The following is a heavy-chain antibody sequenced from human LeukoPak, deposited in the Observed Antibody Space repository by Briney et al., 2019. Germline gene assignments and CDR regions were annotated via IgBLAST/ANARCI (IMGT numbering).Heavy chain of an antibody. D-gene: IGHD3-9*01. CDR3: AKDPERYFDWLMASGDFDY. Sequence: GGSLRLSCAASGFTFSSYAMSWVRQAPGKGLEWVSAISGSGGSTYYADSVKGRFTISRDNSKNTLYLQMNSLRAEDTAVYYCAKDPERYFDWLMASGDFDYWGQGTLVTVSS. CDR1: GFTFSSYA. V-gene: IGHV3-23*01. CDR2: ISGSGGST. J-gene: IGHJ4*02.